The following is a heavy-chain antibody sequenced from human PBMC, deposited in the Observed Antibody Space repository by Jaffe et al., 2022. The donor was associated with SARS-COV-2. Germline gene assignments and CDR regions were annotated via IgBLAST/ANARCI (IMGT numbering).Heavy chain of an antibody. CDR3: ARPDSPAEIALEVSYYYGMDV. J-gene: IGHJ6*02. CDR2: ISYDGANK. D-gene: IGHD3-16*02. Sequence: QVQVVESGGGVVQPGRSLRLSCAASGFTFSTYVMHWVRQAPGKGLEWVAVISYDGANKYYADSVKGRFTISRDNSKNTLYLQMNTLRAEDTAVYYCARPDSPAEIALEVSYYYGMDVWGQGTTVTVSS. CDR1: GFTFSTYV. V-gene: IGHV3-30-3*01.